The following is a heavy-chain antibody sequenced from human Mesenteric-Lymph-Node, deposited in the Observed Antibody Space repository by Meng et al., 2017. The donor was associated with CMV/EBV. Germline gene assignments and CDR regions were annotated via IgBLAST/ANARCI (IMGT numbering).Heavy chain of an antibody. V-gene: IGHV1-69*05. Sequence: GTFNSYGISWVRQAPGQGLEWMGGIIPMFDTADYAQKFEGRLTITTDESMTTAYMELSRLTSEDTAVYYCARERATVGTLEVGYFQYWGQGTLVTVSS. CDR3: ARERATVGTLEVGYFQY. D-gene: IGHD3-3*01. CDR1: GTFNSYG. J-gene: IGHJ1*01. CDR2: IIPMFDTA.